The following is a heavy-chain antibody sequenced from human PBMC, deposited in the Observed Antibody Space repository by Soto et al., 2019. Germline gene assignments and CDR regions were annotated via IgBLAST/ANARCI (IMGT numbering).Heavy chain of an antibody. CDR2: IYYSGTT. Sequence: PSETLSLTCTVSGGSISSYYWSWIRQPPGKGLEWIGYIYYSGTTGYNPSLKSRVTISVDRSKNQFSLKLNSVTAADTAVYYCARHVDSTRAYYFDYWGQGTLVTVSS. J-gene: IGHJ4*02. D-gene: IGHD5-18*01. CDR1: GGSISSYY. CDR3: ARHVDSTRAYYFDY. V-gene: IGHV4-59*01.